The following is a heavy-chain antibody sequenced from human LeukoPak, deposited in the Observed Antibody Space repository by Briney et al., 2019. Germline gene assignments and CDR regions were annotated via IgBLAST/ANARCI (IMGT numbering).Heavy chain of an antibody. CDR3: ARVLTYCSSTSCYTGDAFDI. Sequence: GASVKVSCKASGYTFTGYYMHWVRQAPGQGLEWTGWINPNSGGTNYAQKFQGRVTMTRDTSISTAYMELSRLRSDDTAVYYCARVLTYCSSTSCYTGDAFDIWGQGTMVTVSS. CDR1: GYTFTGYY. CDR2: INPNSGGT. V-gene: IGHV1-2*02. D-gene: IGHD2-2*02. J-gene: IGHJ3*02.